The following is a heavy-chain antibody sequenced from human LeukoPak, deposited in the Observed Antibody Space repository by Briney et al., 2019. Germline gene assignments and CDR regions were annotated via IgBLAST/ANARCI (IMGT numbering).Heavy chain of an antibody. Sequence: ASVKVSCKASGYTFTSYGISWVRQAPGQGLEWMGWISAYNGNTNYAQKLQGRVTMTTDTSTSTAYMGLRSLRSDDTAVYYCARGPSEYDSSGYYPGYWGQGTLVTVSS. CDR3: ARGPSEYDSSGYYPGY. CDR1: GYTFTSYG. D-gene: IGHD3-22*01. V-gene: IGHV1-18*01. J-gene: IGHJ4*02. CDR2: ISAYNGNT.